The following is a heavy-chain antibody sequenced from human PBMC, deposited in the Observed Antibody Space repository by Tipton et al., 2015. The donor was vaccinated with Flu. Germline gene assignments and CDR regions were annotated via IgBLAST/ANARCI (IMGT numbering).Heavy chain of an antibody. CDR2: IYYSGST. CDR1: GGSISSGGYY. CDR3: ARGEGSGGYYPYYYYGMDV. J-gene: IGHJ6*02. D-gene: IGHD3-22*01. V-gene: IGHV4-31*03. Sequence: TLSLTCTVSGGSISSGGYYWSWIRQHPGKGLEWIGYIYYSGSTYYNPSLKSRVTISVDTSKNQFSLKLSSVTAADTAVYYCARGEGSGGYYPYYYYGMDVWGQGTTVTVSS.